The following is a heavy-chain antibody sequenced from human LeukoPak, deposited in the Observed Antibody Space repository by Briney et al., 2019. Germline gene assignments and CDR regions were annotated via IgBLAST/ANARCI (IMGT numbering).Heavy chain of an antibody. CDR2: IKQDGSEK. V-gene: IGHV3-7*04. Sequence: GGSLRLSCAASGLTFSNNWMTWVRQAPGKGLEWVANIKQDGSEKYYVDSVKGRFTISRDNAKNSLYLQMNSLRAEDTAVYYCARHLGNWFDPWGQGTLVTVSS. CDR3: ARHLGNWFDP. D-gene: IGHD3-16*01. CDR1: GLTFSNNW. J-gene: IGHJ5*02.